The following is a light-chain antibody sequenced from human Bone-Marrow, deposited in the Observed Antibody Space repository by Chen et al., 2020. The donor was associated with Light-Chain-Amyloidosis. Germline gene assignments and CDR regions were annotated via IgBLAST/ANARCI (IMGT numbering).Light chain of an antibody. Sequence: EIVMTQSPATLSVSPGESATLSCRASQNINNNFAWYQQKPGQAPRLLMHGASTRATGIPARFSGSGSGTEFTLTISSLQPEDFAVDYCQQRNNWPLTFGGGPRWRS. V-gene: IGKV3-15*01. J-gene: IGKJ4*01. CDR3: QQRNNWPLT. CDR2: GAS. CDR1: QNINNN.